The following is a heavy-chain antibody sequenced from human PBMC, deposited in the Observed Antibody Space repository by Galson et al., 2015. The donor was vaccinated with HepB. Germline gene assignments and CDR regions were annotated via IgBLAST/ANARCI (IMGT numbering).Heavy chain of an antibody. V-gene: IGHV3-21*01. CDR2: ISSSSTYI. Sequence: SLRLSCAVSAFSFSSYSMTWVRQAPGKGLEWVSTISSSSTYINYADSVKGRFTISRDNAKNSLYLQMNSLRAEDTAVYYCARGASSDRYCDTTSCYDACEIWGQGTMVTVSS. J-gene: IGHJ3*02. D-gene: IGHD2-2*01. CDR1: AFSFSSYS. CDR3: ARGASSDRYCDTTSCYDACEI.